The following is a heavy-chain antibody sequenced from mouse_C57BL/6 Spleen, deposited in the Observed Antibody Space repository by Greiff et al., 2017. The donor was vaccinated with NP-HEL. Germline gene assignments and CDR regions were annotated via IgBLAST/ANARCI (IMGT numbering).Heavy chain of an antibody. Sequence: EVKLVESGGGLVKPGGSLKLSCAASGFTFSDYGMHWVRQAPEKGLEWVAYISSGSSTIYYADTVKGRFPISRDNAKNTLFLQMTSLRSEDTAMYYCARKDYYSNWDYAMDYWGQGTSVTVSS. CDR3: ARKDYYSNWDYAMDY. V-gene: IGHV5-17*01. CDR1: GFTFSDYG. J-gene: IGHJ4*01. CDR2: ISSGSSTI. D-gene: IGHD2-5*01.